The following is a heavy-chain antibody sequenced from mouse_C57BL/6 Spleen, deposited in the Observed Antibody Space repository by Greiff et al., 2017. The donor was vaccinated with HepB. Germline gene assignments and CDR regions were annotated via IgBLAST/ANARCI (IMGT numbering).Heavy chain of an antibody. CDR1: GYTFTDYE. D-gene: IGHD4-1*01. Sequence: VQLQQSGAELVRPGASVTLSCKASGYTFTDYEMHWVKQTPVHGLEWIGAIDPETGGTAYNQKFKGKAILTADKSSSTAYMELRSLTSEDSAVYYCTRSKNWAFDYWGQGTTLTVSS. V-gene: IGHV1-15*01. CDR3: TRSKNWAFDY. J-gene: IGHJ2*01. CDR2: IDPETGGT.